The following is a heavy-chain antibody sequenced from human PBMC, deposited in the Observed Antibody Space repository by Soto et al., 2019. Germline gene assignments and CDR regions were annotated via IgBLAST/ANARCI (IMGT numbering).Heavy chain of an antibody. D-gene: IGHD3-22*01. CDR1: GFTFSSYS. J-gene: IGHJ6*04. V-gene: IGHV3-48*02. CDR2: ISSSSSTI. CDR3: ARDLPYCYDSSGYSEYYYYYGMDV. Sequence: GGSLRLSCAASGFTFSSYSMNWVRQAPGKGLEWVSYISSSSSTIYYADSVKGRFTISRDNAKNSLYLQMNSLRDEDTAVYYCARDLPYCYDSSGYSEYYYYYGMDVWGEGTTVTVAS.